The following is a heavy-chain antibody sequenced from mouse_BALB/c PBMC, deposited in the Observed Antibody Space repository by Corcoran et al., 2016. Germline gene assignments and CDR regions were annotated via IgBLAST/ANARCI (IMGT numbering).Heavy chain of an antibody. CDR1: GYSFTGYY. CDR3: ARGGDGYFFPCAY. CDR2: ISCYNGGT. J-gene: IGHJ3*01. Sequence: VVKTGASVKISCKASGYSFTGYYMHWVKQSHGKSLEWIGYISCYNGGTGYNQKFKGKATSTVDTSSSTTYMQFNSLTSEDSAVYYCARGGDGYFFPCAYWGQGTLVTVSA. D-gene: IGHD2-3*01. V-gene: IGHV1S34*01.